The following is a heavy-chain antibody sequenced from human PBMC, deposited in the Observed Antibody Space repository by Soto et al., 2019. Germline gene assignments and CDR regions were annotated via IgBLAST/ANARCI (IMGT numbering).Heavy chain of an antibody. V-gene: IGHV3-30-3*01. CDR1: GFTFSSNA. Sequence: QVQLVESGGGVVQPGRSLRLSCAASGFTFSSNAMHWVRQAPGKGLEWVAVLSYDGRNKYYADSVKGRFTISRDNSKNTLDLQRDSLRTEDTALYYCARDVESGSSQYYYYFYGMDVWGQGTTVTVSS. CDR3: ARDVESGSSQYYYYFYGMDV. CDR2: LSYDGRNK. D-gene: IGHD1-26*01. J-gene: IGHJ6*02.